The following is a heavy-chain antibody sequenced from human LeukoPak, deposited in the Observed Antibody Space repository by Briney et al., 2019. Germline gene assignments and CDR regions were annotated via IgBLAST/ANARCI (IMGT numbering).Heavy chain of an antibody. D-gene: IGHD3-3*01. J-gene: IGHJ4*02. CDR2: IIPILGIA. V-gene: IGHV1-69*04. CDR3: ATLRYYDFWSGQNLDY. CDR1: GGTFSSYA. Sequence: SVKVSCRASGGTFSSYAISWVRQAPGQGLEWMGRIIPILGIANYAQKFQGRVTITADKSTSTAYMELSSLRSEDTAVYYCATLRYYDFWSGQNLDYWGQGTLVTVSS.